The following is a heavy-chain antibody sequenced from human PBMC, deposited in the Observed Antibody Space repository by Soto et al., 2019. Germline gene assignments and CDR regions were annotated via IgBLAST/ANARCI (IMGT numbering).Heavy chain of an antibody. J-gene: IGHJ5*02. Sequence: QVHLVESGGGLVKPGGSLRLSCAASGFTFSDYYMHWIRQAPGKGLEWVSYISGSGDTIHYGDSVQGRFTISRDNAKSSMYLQMSSLRAEDTAVYYCARVGCSASCFSDWFDPWGEGTLVTVSS. CDR1: GFTFSDYY. CDR2: ISGSGDTI. CDR3: ARVGCSASCFSDWFDP. D-gene: IGHD2-2*01. V-gene: IGHV3-11*01.